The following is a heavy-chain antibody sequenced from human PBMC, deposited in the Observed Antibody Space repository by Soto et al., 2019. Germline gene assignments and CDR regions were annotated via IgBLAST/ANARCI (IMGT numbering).Heavy chain of an antibody. D-gene: IGHD2-15*01. Sequence: GGSLRLSCAASGFTFSDYYMSWIRQAPGKGLEWVSYISSSGSTIYYADSVKGRFTISRDNAKNSLYLQMNSLRAEDTAVYYCARDRGINLGYCSGGSYGGCPGAPLDLWGRGTLVTVSS. CDR3: ARDRGINLGYCSGGSYGGCPGAPLDL. CDR2: ISSSGSTI. V-gene: IGHV3-11*01. J-gene: IGHJ2*01. CDR1: GFTFSDYY.